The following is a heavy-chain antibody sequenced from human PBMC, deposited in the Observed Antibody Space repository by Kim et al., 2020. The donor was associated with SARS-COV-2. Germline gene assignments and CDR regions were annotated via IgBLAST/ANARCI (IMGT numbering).Heavy chain of an antibody. D-gene: IGHD3-10*01. V-gene: IGHV4-59*13. Sequence: SETLSLTCTVSGGSISSYYWSWIRQSPGKGLEWLGYIYYSGSTNYNPSLKSRVTISVDTSKNQFSLKLSSLTAADTAVYYCVRDQIGYGSGSNWFDPWGQGTLVTVSS. CDR2: IYYSGST. CDR3: VRDQIGYGSGSNWFDP. J-gene: IGHJ5*02. CDR1: GGSISSYY.